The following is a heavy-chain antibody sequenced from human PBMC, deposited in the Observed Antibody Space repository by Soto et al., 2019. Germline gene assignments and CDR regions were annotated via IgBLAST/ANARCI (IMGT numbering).Heavy chain of an antibody. D-gene: IGHD6-13*01. V-gene: IGHV3-33*01. CDR2: IWYDGSNK. CDR1: GFTFSSYG. Sequence: QVQLVESGGGVVQPGRSLRLSCAASGFTFSSYGMHWVRQAPGKGLEWVAVIWYDGSNKYYADSVKGRFTISRDNSKNTLYLQRNSLRAEDTAVYYCARDVLEAVSNWCDPWGQGTLVTVTS. J-gene: IGHJ5*02. CDR3: ARDVLEAVSNWCDP.